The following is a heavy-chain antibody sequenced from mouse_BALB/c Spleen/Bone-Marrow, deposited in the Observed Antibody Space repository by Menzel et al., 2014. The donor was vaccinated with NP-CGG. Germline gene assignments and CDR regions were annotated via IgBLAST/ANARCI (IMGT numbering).Heavy chain of an antibody. Sequence: VQLQQSGTALARPGASVKMPCKASGYTFTSYWMHWIKQRPGQGLEWIGAFYPGNSDTIYNQKFKGKAKLTPVTSTSTAYMELSSLTNEDSAVYFCLTAGFDYWGQGTTLTVSS. CDR1: GYTFTSYW. D-gene: IGHD3-1*01. V-gene: IGHV1-5*01. J-gene: IGHJ2*01. CDR3: LTAGFDY. CDR2: FYPGNSDT.